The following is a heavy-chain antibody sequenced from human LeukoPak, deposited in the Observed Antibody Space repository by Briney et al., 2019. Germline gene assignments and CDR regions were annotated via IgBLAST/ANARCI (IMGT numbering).Heavy chain of an antibody. J-gene: IGHJ3*02. V-gene: IGHV1-69*05. CDR3: ASGSDAFDI. Sequence: ASVKVSCKASGGTFSSYAISWVRQAPGQGLEWMGGIIPIFGTANCAQKFQGRVTLTRDMSTSTDYLELSSLRSEDTAVYYCASGSDAFDIWGQGTMVTVSS. CDR2: IIPIFGTA. CDR1: GGTFSSYA.